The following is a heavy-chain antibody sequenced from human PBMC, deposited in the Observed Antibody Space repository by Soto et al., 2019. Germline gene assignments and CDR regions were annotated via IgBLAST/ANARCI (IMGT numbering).Heavy chain of an antibody. CDR3: AKGSTAMTYFDY. Sequence: QVPLVESGGGVVQPGRSLRLSCAASGFTFSSDGMHWVRQAPGKGLEWVAVISYDGSNKYYADSVKGRFTISRDNSKNRLYLRMNSLRAEDTAVYYCAKGSTAMTYFDYWGQGTLVTFSS. V-gene: IGHV3-30*18. D-gene: IGHD5-18*01. CDR1: GFTFSSDG. J-gene: IGHJ4*02. CDR2: ISYDGSNK.